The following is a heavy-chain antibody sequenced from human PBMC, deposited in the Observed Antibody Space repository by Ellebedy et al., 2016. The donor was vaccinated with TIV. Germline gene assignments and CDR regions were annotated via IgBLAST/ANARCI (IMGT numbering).Heavy chain of an antibody. J-gene: IGHJ4*02. V-gene: IGHV3-73*01. D-gene: IGHD4-23*01. CDR2: IRSKANNYAA. CDR1: GFTFSSYT. CDR3: TRLRKDYDGKIVTSFDC. Sequence: GESLKISCAASGFTFSSYTMGWVRQAPGKGLEWVGRIRSKANNYAAASAASVNGRSTVSRDDSKNTAYLQMSSLKTEDTAVYYCTRLRKDYDGKIVTSFDCWGQGTLVTVSS.